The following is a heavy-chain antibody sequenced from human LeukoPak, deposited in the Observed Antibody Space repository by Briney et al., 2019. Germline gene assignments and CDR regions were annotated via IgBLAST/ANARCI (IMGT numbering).Heavy chain of an antibody. CDR2: IIPIFGTA. J-gene: IGHJ5*02. V-gene: IGHV1-69*05. CDR1: GGTFSSYA. CDR3: ARDNSVGDIAWWFDP. D-gene: IGHD3-10*01. Sequence: RASVKVSCKASGGTFSSYAISWVRQAPGQGLEWMGGIIPIFGTANYAQKFQGRVTLTRDMSTSTDYMELRSLKSEDTAVYYCARDNSVGDIAWWFDPWGQGTLVTVSS.